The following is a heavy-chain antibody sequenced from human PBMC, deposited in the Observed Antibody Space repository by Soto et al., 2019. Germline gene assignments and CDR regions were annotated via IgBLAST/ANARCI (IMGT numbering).Heavy chain of an antibody. Sequence: PWWSLRLSCAASVFTFSSYWMSWFRQAPGKGLEWVANIKQDGSEKYYVDSVKGRFTISRDNAKNSLYLQMNSLRAEDTAVYYCARDSVQANWGFPDSLYFDYWGQGTLVTVSS. V-gene: IGHV3-7*01. CDR2: IKQDGSEK. CDR3: ARDSVQANWGFPDSLYFDY. CDR1: VFTFSSYW. J-gene: IGHJ4*02. D-gene: IGHD7-27*01.